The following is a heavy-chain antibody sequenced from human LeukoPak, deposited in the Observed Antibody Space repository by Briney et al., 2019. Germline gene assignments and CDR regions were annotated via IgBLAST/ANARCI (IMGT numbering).Heavy chain of an antibody. CDR3: AREPPYYYYGSGSYYRVWFDP. CDR2: IYPNSGGT. J-gene: IGHJ5*02. V-gene: IGHV1-2*02. Sequence: ASVKVSCKASGYTFTSYGISWVRQAPGQGLEWMGWIYPNSGGTNYAQKFQGRVTMTRDTSISTAYMELSRLRSDDTAVYYCAREPPYYYYGSGSYYRVWFDPWGQGTLVTVSA. D-gene: IGHD3-10*01. CDR1: GYTFTSYG.